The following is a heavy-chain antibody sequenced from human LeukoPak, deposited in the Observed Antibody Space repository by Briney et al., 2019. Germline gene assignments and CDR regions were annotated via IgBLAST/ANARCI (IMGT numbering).Heavy chain of an antibody. CDR3: ASLGSGWCQIDY. J-gene: IGHJ4*02. V-gene: IGHV4-30-2*01. Sequence: SETLSLTCTVSGGSISSGDYYWSWIRQPPGKGLEWIGYIYHSGSTYYNPSLKSRVTISVDRSKNQFSLKLSSVTAADTAVYYCASLGSGWCQIDYWGQGTLVTVSS. D-gene: IGHD6-19*01. CDR1: GGSISSGDYY. CDR2: IYHSGST.